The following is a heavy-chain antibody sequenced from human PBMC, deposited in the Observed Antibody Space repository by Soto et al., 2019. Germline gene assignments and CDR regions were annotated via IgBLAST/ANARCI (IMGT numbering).Heavy chain of an antibody. V-gene: IGHV4-59*12. D-gene: IGHD6-19*01. Sequence: SETLSLTCVVSGGSLSSYYWSWIRQPPGKGLEWIGYIYYSGSTNYNPSLKSRVTISVDTSKNQFSLELSSVTAADTAVYYCARGLITGSHYSGGWYYFDSWGQGTQVTVSS. CDR3: ARGLITGSHYSGGWYYFDS. CDR1: GGSLSSYY. CDR2: IYYSGST. J-gene: IGHJ4*02.